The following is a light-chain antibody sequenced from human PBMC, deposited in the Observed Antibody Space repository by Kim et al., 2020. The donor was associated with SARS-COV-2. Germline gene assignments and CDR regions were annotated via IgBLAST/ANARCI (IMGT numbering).Light chain of an antibody. CDR3: QQYYSYQYS. Sequence: AIRMTQSPSSFSASTGDRVTITCRASQGINSYLAWYQQKPGKAPKLLIYAASTLQSGVPSRFSGSGSGTDFTLTISCLQSEDFATYYCQQYYSYQYSFGQGTKLEI. V-gene: IGKV1-8*01. CDR1: QGINSY. CDR2: AAS. J-gene: IGKJ2*03.